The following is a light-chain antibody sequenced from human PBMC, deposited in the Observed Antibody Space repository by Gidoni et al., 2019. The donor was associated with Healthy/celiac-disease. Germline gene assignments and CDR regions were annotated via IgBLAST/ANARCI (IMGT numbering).Light chain of an antibody. J-gene: IGKJ2*01. CDR1: QSISSY. CDR3: QQSYSTPYT. Sequence: DIQMTQSPSSLSASVGDRVTITCRASQSISSYLNWYQQKPGKAPKLLISAASSLQSGVPSRFSGSGSGTDFTLTISSLQPEDSATYYCQQSYSTPYTFGQGTKLEIK. V-gene: IGKV1-39*01. CDR2: AAS.